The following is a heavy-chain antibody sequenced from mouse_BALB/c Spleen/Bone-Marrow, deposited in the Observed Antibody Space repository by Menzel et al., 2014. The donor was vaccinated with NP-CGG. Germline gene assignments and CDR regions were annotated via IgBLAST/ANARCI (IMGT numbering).Heavy chain of an antibody. CDR2: IYPGDGDT. J-gene: IGHJ4*01. V-gene: IGHV1-80*01. Sequence: QVQLKQSGAELVRPGSSAKISCKASGYAFSSYWMNWVKQRPGQGLEWIGQIYPGDGDTNYNGKFKGKATLTADKSSSTAYMQLSSLTSEDSAVYFCARGDGNYPFYAMDYWGQGTSVTVSS. CDR3: ARGDGNYPFYAMDY. D-gene: IGHD2-1*01. CDR1: GYAFSSYW.